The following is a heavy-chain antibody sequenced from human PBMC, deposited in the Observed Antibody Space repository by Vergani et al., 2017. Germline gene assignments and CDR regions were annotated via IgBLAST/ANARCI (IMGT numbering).Heavy chain of an antibody. CDR1: GYRFSSSW. CDR3: ASRRTLQREFDI. J-gene: IGHJ4*02. CDR2: IFPDDSDT. D-gene: IGHD5-24*01. V-gene: IGHV5-51*01. Sequence: EVQLVLSGAEVKKPGESLKISCRGVGYRFSSSWIGWVRQRPGKGLEWMRIIFPDDSDTRYSPSFQGQVTVSADKSISTVDLQWNSLKASDTALYYCASRRTLQREFDIWGQGTQVTVSS.